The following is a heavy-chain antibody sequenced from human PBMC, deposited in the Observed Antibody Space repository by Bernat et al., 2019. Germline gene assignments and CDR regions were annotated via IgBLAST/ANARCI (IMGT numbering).Heavy chain of an antibody. CDR1: GFSLSTSGMC. D-gene: IGHD3-22*01. Sequence: QVTLRESGPALVKPTQTLTLTCTFSGFSLSTSGMCVSWIRQPPGKALEWLARIDWDDDKYYSTSLKTRLTISKDTSKNQVVLTMTNMDPVDTATYYCARIRVVTTGGLYLDYWAREPWSPSPQ. V-gene: IGHV2-70*15. CDR3: ARIRVVTTGGLYLDY. J-gene: IGHJ4*02. CDR2: IDWDDDK.